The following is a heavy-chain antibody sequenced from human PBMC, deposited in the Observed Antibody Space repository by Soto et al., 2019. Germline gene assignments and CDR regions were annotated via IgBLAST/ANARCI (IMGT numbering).Heavy chain of an antibody. J-gene: IGHJ6*02. CDR1: GFPFRSYE. CDR2: ITSSSDAI. CDR3: AILDFGDYLLSYGVDV. Sequence: EVQLVESGGALVHPGGSLRLSCAVSGFPFRSYEMNWVRQAPGKGPEWVSYITSSSDAIYYAASVKGRFTVSRDNAKNSLYLQMSILRAEDTAVYYCAILDFGDYLLSYGVDVWGQGTTVTVSS. D-gene: IGHD4-17*01. V-gene: IGHV3-48*03.